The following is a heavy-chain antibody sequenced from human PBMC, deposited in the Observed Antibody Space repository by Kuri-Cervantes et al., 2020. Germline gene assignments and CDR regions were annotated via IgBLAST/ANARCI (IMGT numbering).Heavy chain of an antibody. V-gene: IGHV4-34*01. J-gene: IGHJ4*02. CDR1: GGSFRGYY. Sequence: SETLSLTCAVYGGSFRGYYWNWIRQSPGEGLEWIGEIDQSGRTNYNPSLKSRVSFSIDTSKNQVSLKMKSVTAADTAIYYCASLYYYDTTHWGQGTLVTVSS. CDR2: IDQSGRT. D-gene: IGHD3-22*01. CDR3: ASLYYYDTTH.